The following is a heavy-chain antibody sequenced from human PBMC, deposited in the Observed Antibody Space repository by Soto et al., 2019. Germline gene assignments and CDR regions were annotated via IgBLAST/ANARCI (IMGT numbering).Heavy chain of an antibody. Sequence: ASVKVSCKASGYTFTSYGISWVRQAPGQGLEWMGWISAYNGNTNYAQKLQGRVTMTTDTSTSTAYMELRSLRSDDTAVYYCARVPFCAGCIAAHTPDYWGQGTLVTVSS. CDR1: GYTFTSYG. V-gene: IGHV1-18*01. CDR3: ARVPFCAGCIAAHTPDY. CDR2: ISAYNGNT. D-gene: IGHD6-13*01. J-gene: IGHJ4*02.